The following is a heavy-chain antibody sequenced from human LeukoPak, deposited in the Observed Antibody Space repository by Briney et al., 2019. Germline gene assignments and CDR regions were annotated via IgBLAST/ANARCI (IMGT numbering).Heavy chain of an antibody. D-gene: IGHD2-8*01. CDR1: GFTFSSYA. V-gene: IGHV3-23*01. Sequence: GGSLRLSCAASGFTFSSYAMSWVRQAPGKGLEWVSVISGSGGNTYYADSEKGRLSISRDNSKNTLYLQMNSLRAEDTAVYYCAGSLGYCTSNVCYLKYWGQGTLVTVSS. CDR3: AGSLGYCTSNVCYLKY. CDR2: ISGSGGNT. J-gene: IGHJ4*02.